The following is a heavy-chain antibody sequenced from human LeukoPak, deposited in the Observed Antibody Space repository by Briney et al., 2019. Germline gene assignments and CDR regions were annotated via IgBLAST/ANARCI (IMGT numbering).Heavy chain of an antibody. D-gene: IGHD3-10*01. J-gene: IGHJ4*02. CDR1: GGSISSSNW. CDR2: IYHSGST. Sequence: SETLSLTCAVSGGSISSSNWWSWVRQPPGKGLEWIGEIYHSGSTNYNPSLKSRVTISVDKSKNQFSLKLSSVAAADTAVYYCARGYFFYYGSGSYGYWGQGTLVTVSS. CDR3: ARGYFFYYGSGSYGY. V-gene: IGHV4-4*02.